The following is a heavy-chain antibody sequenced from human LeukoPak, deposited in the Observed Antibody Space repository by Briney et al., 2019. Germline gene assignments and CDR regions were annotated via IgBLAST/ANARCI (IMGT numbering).Heavy chain of an antibody. J-gene: IGHJ4*02. CDR3: ARDFPWSGYYTPPALDY. V-gene: IGHV3-7*01. CDR1: GFTFSSYW. CDR2: IKQDGSEK. Sequence: GGSLRLSCAASGFTFSSYWMSWVRQAPGKGLEWVANIKQDGSEKYYVDSVKGRFTISRDNAKNSLYLQMNGLRAEDTAVYYCARDFPWSGYYTPPALDYWGQGTLVTVSS. D-gene: IGHD3-3*01.